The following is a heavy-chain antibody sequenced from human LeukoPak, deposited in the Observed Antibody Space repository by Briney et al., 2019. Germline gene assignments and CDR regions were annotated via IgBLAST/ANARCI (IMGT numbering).Heavy chain of an antibody. CDR2: ISAYNGNT. CDR1: GYTFTNYG. V-gene: IGHV1-18*01. D-gene: IGHD2-15*01. Sequence: GASVKVSCKASGYTFTNYGINWVRQAPGQGLEWMGWISAYNGNTNYTQKFQGRVTVTTDTSTSTAYMEVRSLRSDDTAMYYCARAYCSGGSCYSYNYNGMDVWGQGTTVTVSS. CDR3: ARAYCSGGSCYSYNYNGMDV. J-gene: IGHJ6*02.